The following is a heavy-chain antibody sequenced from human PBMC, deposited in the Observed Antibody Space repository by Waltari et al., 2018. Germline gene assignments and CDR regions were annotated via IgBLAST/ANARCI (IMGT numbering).Heavy chain of an antibody. Sequence: QVQLQESGPGLVKPSETLSLTCAVSGYSISSGYYWGWIRQPPGKGLEWIGSIYHSGSTYYNPSLKSRVTISVDTSKNQFSLKLSSVTAADTAVYYCARSLEWLLWSDYWGQGTLVTVSS. D-gene: IGHD3-3*01. J-gene: IGHJ4*02. CDR3: ARSLEWLLWSDY. CDR1: GYSISSGYY. CDR2: IYHSGST. V-gene: IGHV4-38-2*01.